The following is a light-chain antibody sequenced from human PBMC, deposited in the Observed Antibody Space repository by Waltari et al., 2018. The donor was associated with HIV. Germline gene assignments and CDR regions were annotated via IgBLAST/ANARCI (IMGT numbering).Light chain of an antibody. Sequence: VLTQSPGPLSLSPADRATLSCRASQTIGSSYLAYDQQKPGQAPRPRIFGASTRDTGIPDRFRGSGAGTDVTLSISRLEPVDFAVYYCQHFSSSRTFGQGTKVEIK. V-gene: IGKV3-20*01. J-gene: IGKJ1*01. CDR3: QHFSSSRT. CDR2: GAS. CDR1: QTIGSSY.